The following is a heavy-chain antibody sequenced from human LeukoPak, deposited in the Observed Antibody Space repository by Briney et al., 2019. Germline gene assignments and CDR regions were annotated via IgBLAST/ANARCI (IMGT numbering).Heavy chain of an antibody. J-gene: IGHJ4*02. CDR1: GYSISSGYY. CDR2: IYHSGST. D-gene: IGHD1-7*01. CDR3: ARSLGRNYAAKYYFDY. Sequence: PSEALSLTCTVSGYSISSGYYWGWIRQPPGKGLEWIGSIYHSGSTYYNPSLKSRVTISVDTSKNQFSLKLSSVTAADTAVYYCARSLGRNYAAKYYFDYWGQGTLVTVSS. V-gene: IGHV4-38-2*02.